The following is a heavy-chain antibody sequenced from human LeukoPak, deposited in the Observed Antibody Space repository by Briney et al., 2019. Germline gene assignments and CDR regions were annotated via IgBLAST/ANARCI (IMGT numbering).Heavy chain of an antibody. CDR2: ISYDGSNK. CDR1: GCTFSSYG. J-gene: IGHJ6*02. D-gene: IGHD2-2*02. CDR3: VREIHCSSTSCYIAYYYYYGMDV. V-gene: IGHV3-30*03. Sequence: GRSLRLSCAASGCTFSSYGMHWVRQAPGKGLEWVAVISYDGSNKYYADSVKGRFTISRDNSKNTLYLQMNSLRAEDTAVYYCVREIHCSSTSCYIAYYYYYGMDVWGQGTTVTVSS.